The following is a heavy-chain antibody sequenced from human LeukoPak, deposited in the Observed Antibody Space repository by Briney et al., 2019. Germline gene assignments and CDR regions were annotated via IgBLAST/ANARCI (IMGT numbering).Heavy chain of an antibody. CDR2: IYPGDSDT. V-gene: IGHV5-51*01. CDR1: GYSFTSYW. J-gene: IGHJ4*02. D-gene: IGHD6-6*01. CDR3: ARQAGAIGIAARGATPAAY. Sequence: GESLKISCKGSGYSFTSYWIGWVRQMPGKGLEWMGIIYPGDSDTRYSPSFQGQVTISADKSISTAYLQWSSLKASDTAMYYCARQAGAIGIAARGATPAAYWGQGTLVTVSS.